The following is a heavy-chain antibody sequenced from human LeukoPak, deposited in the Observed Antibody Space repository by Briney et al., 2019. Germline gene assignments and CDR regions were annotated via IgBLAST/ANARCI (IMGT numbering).Heavy chain of an antibody. Sequence: GGSLRLSCAASGFTFSSYWMSWVRQAPGKGLEWVANIKQDGSEKYYVDSVKGRFTISRDNSKNTLYLQMNSLRAEDTAVYYCASLPHYSSSAFDIWGQGTMVTVSS. J-gene: IGHJ3*02. CDR3: ASLPHYSSSAFDI. CDR1: GFTFSSYW. D-gene: IGHD6-6*01. V-gene: IGHV3-7*01. CDR2: IKQDGSEK.